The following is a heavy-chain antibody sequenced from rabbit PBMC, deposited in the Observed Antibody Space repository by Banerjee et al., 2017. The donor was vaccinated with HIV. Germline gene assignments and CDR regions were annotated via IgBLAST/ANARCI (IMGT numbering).Heavy chain of an antibody. CDR3: ASTTDYSFRL. Sequence: QEQLEESGGGLVQPEGSLTLTCTASGFSFSNKYVMCWVRQAPGKGLEWIACINTSSGNTVYATWAKGRFTISRTSSTTVALQMTSLTVADTATYFCASTTDYSFRLWGQGTLVTVS. D-gene: IGHD2-1*01. CDR1: GFSFSNKYV. CDR2: INTSSGNT. J-gene: IGHJ3*01. V-gene: IGHV1S45*01.